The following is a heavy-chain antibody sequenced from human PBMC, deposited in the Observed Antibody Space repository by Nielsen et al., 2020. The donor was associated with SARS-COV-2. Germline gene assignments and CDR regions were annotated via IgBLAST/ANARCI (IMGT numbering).Heavy chain of an antibody. CDR2: IVVGSGNT. CDR3: AAEFPVLRYSRTEFDP. Sequence: SVKVSCKASGFTFTNSAVQWVRQARGQRLEWIGWIVVGSGNTNYVQKFQERVTITRDMSTSTTFMELNSLRSEDTAVYYCAAEFPVLRYSRTEFDPWGQGTLVTV. J-gene: IGHJ5*02. V-gene: IGHV1-58*01. CDR1: GFTFTNSA. D-gene: IGHD3-9*01.